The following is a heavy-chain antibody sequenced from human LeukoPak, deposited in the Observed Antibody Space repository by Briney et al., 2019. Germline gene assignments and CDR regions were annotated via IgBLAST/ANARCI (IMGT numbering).Heavy chain of an antibody. D-gene: IGHD2-21*02. Sequence: SETLSLTCTVSGGSISSGDYYWSWIRQPPGKGLEWIGYIYYSGSTNYNPSLKSRVTISVDTSKNQFSLKLSSVTAADTAVYYCARGGVVTDAFDIWGQGTMVTVSS. CDR3: ARGGVVTDAFDI. V-gene: IGHV4-61*08. J-gene: IGHJ3*02. CDR2: IYYSGST. CDR1: GGSISSGDYY.